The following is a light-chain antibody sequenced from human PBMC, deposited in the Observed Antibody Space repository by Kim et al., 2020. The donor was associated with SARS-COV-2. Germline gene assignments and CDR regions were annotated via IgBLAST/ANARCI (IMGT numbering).Light chain of an antibody. V-gene: IGLV2-14*03. CDR2: DVT. CDR1: SSDVGGYDY. Sequence: QSALTQPASVSASPGQSVTISCSGTSSDVGGYDYVAWYQQHPDKAPKLMIYDVTNRPSGVSSRFSGSKSDNTASLTISGLQAEDEADYYCSSYTRRRIYVFGTGTKVTVL. J-gene: IGLJ1*01. CDR3: SSYTRRRIYV.